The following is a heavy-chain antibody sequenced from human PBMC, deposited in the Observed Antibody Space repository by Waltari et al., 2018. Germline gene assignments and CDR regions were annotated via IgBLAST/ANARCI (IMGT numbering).Heavy chain of an antibody. J-gene: IGHJ4*02. V-gene: IGHV4-38-2*02. CDR3: ASSVILTCFDY. CDR2: IYHSGST. Sequence: QVQLQESGPGLVKPSETLSLTCTVSGYSISSGYYSGWIRRPPGKGLEWIGSIYHSGSTYYNPSLKSRVTISVDTSKNQFSLKLSSVTAADTAVYYCASSVILTCFDYWGQGTLVTVSS. D-gene: IGHD3-16*02. CDR1: GYSISSGYY.